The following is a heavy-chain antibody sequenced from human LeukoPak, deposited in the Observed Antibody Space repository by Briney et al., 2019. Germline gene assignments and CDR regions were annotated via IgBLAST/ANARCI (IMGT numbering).Heavy chain of an antibody. CDR1: GGTFSSYA. CDR2: INPSGGST. Sequence: ASVKVSCKASGGTFSSYAISWVRQAPGQGLEWMGIINPSGGSTSYAQKFQGRVTMTRDTSTSTVYMELSSLRSEDTAVYYCARESPWAVAPGYWGQGTLVTVSS. J-gene: IGHJ4*02. D-gene: IGHD6-19*01. CDR3: ARESPWAVAPGY. V-gene: IGHV1-46*01.